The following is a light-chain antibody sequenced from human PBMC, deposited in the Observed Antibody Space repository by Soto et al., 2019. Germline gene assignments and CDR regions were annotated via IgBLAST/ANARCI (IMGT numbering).Light chain of an antibody. J-gene: IGKJ4*01. CDR3: QQANSFPLT. Sequence: DIPVTQSPSSVSASVGDRVTITCRASQDINNWLAWYQQKPGKAPKLLIYTTSNLQSGVPSRFSGSGSGTDFPLTISSLQPEDFANYYCQQANSFPLTFGGGTKVEIK. V-gene: IGKV1D-12*01. CDR1: QDINNW. CDR2: TTS.